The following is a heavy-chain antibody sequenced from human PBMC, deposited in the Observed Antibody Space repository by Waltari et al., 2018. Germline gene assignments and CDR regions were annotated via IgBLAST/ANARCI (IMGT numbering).Heavy chain of an antibody. CDR2: INHSGST. CDR3: AIIATSGDFQH. Sequence: QVQLQQWGAGLLKPSETLSLTCAVYGGSFSGYYWSWIRQPPGKGLEWIGEINHSGSTNYNPSLKSRVTISVDTSKNQFSLKLSSVTAADTAVYYCAIIATSGDFQHWGQGTLVTVSS. D-gene: IGHD6-13*01. J-gene: IGHJ1*01. V-gene: IGHV4-34*01. CDR1: GGSFSGYY.